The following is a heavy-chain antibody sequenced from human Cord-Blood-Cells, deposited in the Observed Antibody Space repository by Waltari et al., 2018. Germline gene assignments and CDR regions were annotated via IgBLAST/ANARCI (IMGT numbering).Heavy chain of an antibody. CDR2: IIPIFGTA. D-gene: IGHD1-26*01. CDR1: ARTFSSYA. Sequence: QVQLVQPGAEVKPPASSVTLSCKPSARTFSSYAIRWVRQAPGQGLEWMGGIIPIFGTANDAQKFQGRVTITADESTSTGYMELSSLRSEDTAVYYCARGSSGSYYNWFDPWGQGTLVTVSS. J-gene: IGHJ5*02. V-gene: IGHV1-69*01. CDR3: ARGSSGSYYNWFDP.